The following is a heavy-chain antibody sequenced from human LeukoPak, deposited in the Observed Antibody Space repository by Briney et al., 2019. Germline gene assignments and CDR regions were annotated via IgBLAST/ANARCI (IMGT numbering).Heavy chain of an antibody. CDR2: ISLYNGNT. V-gene: IGHV1-18*01. D-gene: IGHD6-6*01. CDR3: ARGGPFFSSSSSKEYYFDY. Sequence: EASVKVSCKASGYDFINYGITWVRQAPGQGLEWMGWISLYNGNTDYKLQGRVTMTTDTSTSTAYMEMRSLRSDDTAVYYCARGGPFFSSSSSKEYYFDYWGQGTLVTVSS. J-gene: IGHJ4*02. CDR1: GYDFINYG.